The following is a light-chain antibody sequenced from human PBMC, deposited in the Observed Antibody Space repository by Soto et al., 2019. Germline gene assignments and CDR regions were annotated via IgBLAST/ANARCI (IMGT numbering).Light chain of an antibody. CDR1: SSNIGSKY. V-gene: IGLV1-47*01. Sequence: QSVLTQPPSASGTPGQRVTISCSGSSSNIGSKYVYWYQQLPGTAPKLLMYRNNQRPSGVPDRFSGSKSGTSASLAISGLPSEDEADYYCVACDAAGIGPAIAGGAK. J-gene: IGLJ2*01. CDR2: RNN. CDR3: VACDAAGIGPA.